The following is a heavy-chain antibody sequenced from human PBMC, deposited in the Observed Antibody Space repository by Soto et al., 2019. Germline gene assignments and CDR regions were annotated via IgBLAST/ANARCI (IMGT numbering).Heavy chain of an antibody. D-gene: IGHD6-19*01. CDR3: ARRRSRYSSGSDY. CDR2: IYYSGST. CDR1: GGSVSSCSYY. V-gene: IGHV4-39*01. J-gene: IGHJ4*02. Sequence: SETLSLTCTVSGGSVSSCSYYWGWIRQPPGKGLEWIGSIYYSGSTYYNPSLKSRVTISVDTSKNQFSLKLSSVTAADSALYYWARRRSRYSSGSDYWGQGTLVTVSS.